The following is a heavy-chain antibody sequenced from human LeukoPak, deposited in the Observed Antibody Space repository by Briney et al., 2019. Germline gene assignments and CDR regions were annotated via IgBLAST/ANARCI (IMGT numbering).Heavy chain of an antibody. CDR3: ARGYSSGWQPFFDY. CDR2: ISSSGSTI. D-gene: IGHD6-19*01. J-gene: IGHJ4*02. V-gene: IGHV3-11*01. CDR1: GFTFSDYY. Sequence: GGSLRLSCAASGFTFSDYYMSWIRQAPGKGLECVSYISSSGSTIYYADSVKGRFTISRDNAKNSLYLQMTSLRAEDTAVYYCARGYSSGWQPFFDYWGQGTLVTVSS.